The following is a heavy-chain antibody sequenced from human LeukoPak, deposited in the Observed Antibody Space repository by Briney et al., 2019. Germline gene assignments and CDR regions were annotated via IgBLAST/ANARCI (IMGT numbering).Heavy chain of an antibody. CDR2: IQYDGSNK. CDR3: ARSQGMMGS. V-gene: IGHV3-30*02. Sequence: GGSLRLSCAASGFTFSSYGMHWVRQAPGKGLEWVAFIQYDGSNKYYADSVKGRFTISRDNSKNTLYLQMNSLRAEDTAVYYCARSQGMMGSWGQGTRVTVSS. D-gene: IGHD1-26*01. CDR1: GFTFSSYG. J-gene: IGHJ5*02.